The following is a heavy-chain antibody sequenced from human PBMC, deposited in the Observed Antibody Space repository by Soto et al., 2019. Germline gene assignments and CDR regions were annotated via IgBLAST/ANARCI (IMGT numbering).Heavy chain of an antibody. Sequence: PGGSLRLSCAASGFTFSSYAMSWVRQAPGKGLEWVSAISGSGGSTYYADSVKGRFTISRDNSKNTLYLQMNSLRAEDTAVYYCAKCYSSGASYYYYYYMDVWGKGTSVTVSS. V-gene: IGHV3-23*01. CDR3: AKCYSSGASYYYYYYMDV. CDR1: GFTFSSYA. CDR2: ISGSGGST. D-gene: IGHD6-19*01. J-gene: IGHJ6*03.